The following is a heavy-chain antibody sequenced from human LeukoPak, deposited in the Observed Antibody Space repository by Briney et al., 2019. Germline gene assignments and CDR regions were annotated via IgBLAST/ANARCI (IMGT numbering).Heavy chain of an antibody. CDR2: ISYDGSNK. Sequence: GGSLRLSCAASGFTFSSYAMHWVRQAPGKGLEWVAVISYDGSNKYYADSVKGRFTISRDNSKNTLYLQMNSLRAEDTAVYYCARELYYYDRGAPFDYWGQGTLVTVSS. CDR3: ARELYYYDRGAPFDY. CDR1: GFTFSSYA. J-gene: IGHJ4*02. V-gene: IGHV3-30-3*01. D-gene: IGHD3-22*01.